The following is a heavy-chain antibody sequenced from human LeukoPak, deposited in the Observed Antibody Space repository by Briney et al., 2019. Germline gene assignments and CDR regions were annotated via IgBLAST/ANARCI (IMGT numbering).Heavy chain of an antibody. CDR3: AKQLGYCSDGSCYFPY. D-gene: IGHD2-15*01. V-gene: IGHV3-30*18. J-gene: IGHJ4*02. Sequence: GGSLRLSCAASGFTFTTYAMDWVRQAPGKGLEWVAVISHDGSDEKYADAVKGRFTISRDNSKNKVYLQMSSLRAEDTAVYYCAKQLGYCSDGSCYFPYWGQGTLVTVSS. CDR2: ISHDGSDE. CDR1: GFTFTTYA.